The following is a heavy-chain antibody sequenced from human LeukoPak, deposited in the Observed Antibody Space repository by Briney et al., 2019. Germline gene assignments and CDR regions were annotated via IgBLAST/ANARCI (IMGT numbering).Heavy chain of an antibody. Sequence: SETLPPTCAVYGGSFSGYYWSWIRQPPGKGLEWIGEINHSGSTNYNPSLRSRVTISVDTSKNQFSLKLSSVTAADTAVYYCARGGRIVDDAFDIWGQGTMVTVSS. D-gene: IGHD3-16*02. CDR2: INHSGST. CDR3: ARGGRIVDDAFDI. CDR1: GGSFSGYY. V-gene: IGHV4-34*01. J-gene: IGHJ3*02.